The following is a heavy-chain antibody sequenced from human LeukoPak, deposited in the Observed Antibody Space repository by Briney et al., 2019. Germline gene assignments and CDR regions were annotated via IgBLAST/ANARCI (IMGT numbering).Heavy chain of an antibody. Sequence: GGSLRLSCAASGFMFSSYWMSWVRQAPGKGLEWVANIQQDRSEKYYVDSVKGRFTVSRDNARNSLYLQMNSLSPEDTAVCYCARVKQRLVRLLGRDTTYNYYYYMDVWGKGTTVTVSS. D-gene: IGHD6-13*01. CDR2: IQQDRSEK. V-gene: IGHV3-7*01. J-gene: IGHJ6*03. CDR1: GFMFSSYW. CDR3: ARVKQRLVRLLGRDTTYNYYYYMDV.